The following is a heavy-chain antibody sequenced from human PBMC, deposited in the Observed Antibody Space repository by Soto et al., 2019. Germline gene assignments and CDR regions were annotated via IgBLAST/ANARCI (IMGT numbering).Heavy chain of an antibody. CDR2: IRDKGNSYTT. CDR3: VRARGRSYSDFHC. V-gene: IGHV3-72*01. D-gene: IGHD1-26*01. CDR1: GFTFSDHY. Sequence: GGSLRLSCAASGFTFSDHYMDWVRQTPGKGLEWVGRIRDKGNSYTTEYAASVRGRFTISRDDSKNSLYLQMNSLKAEDTAVYYCVRARGRSYSDFHCWGQGTQVTVSS. J-gene: IGHJ4*02.